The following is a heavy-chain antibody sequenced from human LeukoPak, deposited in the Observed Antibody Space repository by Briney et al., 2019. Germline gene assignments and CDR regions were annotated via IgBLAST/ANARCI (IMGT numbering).Heavy chain of an antibody. CDR1: GGTFNNHA. D-gene: IGHD1-26*01. V-gene: IGHV1-69*05. CDR3: ARDREWVGGTTGGFDH. CDR2: IIPIFGTA. Sequence: SVKVSCKASGGTFNNHAINWVRQAPGQGLEWMGRIIPIFGTANYAQKFQDRVTISTDESTSTAYMELISLRSEDTAVYYCARDREWVGGTTGGFDHWGQGTLVTVSS. J-gene: IGHJ4*02.